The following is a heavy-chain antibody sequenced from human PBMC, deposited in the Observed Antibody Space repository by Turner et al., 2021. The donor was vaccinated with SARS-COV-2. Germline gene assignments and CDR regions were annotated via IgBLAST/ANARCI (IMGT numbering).Heavy chain of an antibody. D-gene: IGHD3-3*01. V-gene: IGHV3-33*01. J-gene: IGHJ5*02. CDR2: IWYDGSNK. CDR1: GFTFSSYG. Sequence: QVQLVESGGGVVQPGRCLRLSCAASGFTFSSYGMHWVRQAPGKGLEWVAVIWYDGSNKYYADSVKGRFTISRDNSKNTLYLQMNSLRAEDTAVYYGARDFAIGREDWFDPWGQGTLVTVSS. CDR3: ARDFAIGREDWFDP.